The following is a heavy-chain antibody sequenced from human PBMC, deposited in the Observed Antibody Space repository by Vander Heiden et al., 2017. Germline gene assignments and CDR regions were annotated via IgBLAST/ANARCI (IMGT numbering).Heavy chain of an antibody. D-gene: IGHD2-15*01. J-gene: IGHJ5*02. CDR3: ARGPRVAATRRHLDP. CDR1: GGSFSGYD. Sequence: QVQLQQWGAGLLKPSATLSLTCAVYGGSFSGYDWSWIRQPPGKGLEWIGEINHSGSTNYNPSLKSRVTISVDTSKNQFSLKLSSVTAADTAVYYCARGPRVAATRRHLDPWGQGTLVTVSS. CDR2: INHSGST. V-gene: IGHV4-34*01.